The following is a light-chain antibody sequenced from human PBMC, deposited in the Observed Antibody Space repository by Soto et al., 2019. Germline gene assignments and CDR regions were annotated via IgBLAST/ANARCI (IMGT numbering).Light chain of an antibody. CDR1: SSNVGSNT. V-gene: IGLV1-44*01. Sequence: QSVVTQPPSASGTPGQRVTISCSGSSSNVGSNTVDWYHLLPGTAPKLLIYHNNQRPSGVPDRLSGSKSGTSASLAISGLQSEDEADYYCAVWDDTLKAVVFRGGTKVTVL. J-gene: IGLJ2*01. CDR2: HNN. CDR3: AVWDDTLKAVV.